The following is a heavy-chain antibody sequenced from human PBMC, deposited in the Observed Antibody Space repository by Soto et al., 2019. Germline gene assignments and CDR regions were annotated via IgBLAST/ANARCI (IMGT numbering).Heavy chain of an antibody. CDR1: GYTLTNYA. CDR3: VKGTLPYCTGGICYPFDS. CDR2: INTYNGNS. V-gene: IGHV1-18*01. Sequence: ASVKVSCKASGYTLTNYAISWVRQAPGQGPEWMGWINTYNGNSNYAQKFQGRFTISRDNSKNTLILQMNSLRVEDTAVYNCVKGTLPYCTGGICYPFDSWGQGTLVTVSS. D-gene: IGHD2-8*02. J-gene: IGHJ4*02.